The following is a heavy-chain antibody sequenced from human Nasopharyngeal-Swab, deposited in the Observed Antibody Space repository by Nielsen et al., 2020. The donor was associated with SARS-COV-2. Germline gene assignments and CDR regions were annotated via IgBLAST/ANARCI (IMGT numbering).Heavy chain of an antibody. CDR3: ARRAYCSGGSCYSPYYYYMDV. CDR1: GYSFTSYW. V-gene: IGHV5-10-1*01. D-gene: IGHD2-15*01. J-gene: IGHJ6*03. Sequence: KVSCKGSGYSFTSYWISWVRQMPGKGLEWMGRIDPSDSYTNYSPSFQGHVTISADKSISTAYLQRSSLKASDTAMYYCARRAYCSGGSCYSPYYYYMDVWGKGTTVTVSS. CDR2: IDPSDSYT.